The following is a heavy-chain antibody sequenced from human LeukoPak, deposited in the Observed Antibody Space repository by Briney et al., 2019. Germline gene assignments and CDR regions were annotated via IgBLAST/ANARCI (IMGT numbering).Heavy chain of an antibody. CDR3: ARAGFSTMIVVVKGYYFDY. V-gene: IGHV4-59*01. D-gene: IGHD3-22*01. CDR1: GDSIKTYY. Sequence: PSETLSLTCTVSGDSIKTYYWNWVRQPPGKGLEWIGNVYYSGSTNYNPSLKSRVTISIDTSKNQFSLNLNSVTTADTAVYYCARAGFSTMIVVVKGYYFDYWGQGTLVTVSS. J-gene: IGHJ4*02. CDR2: VYYSGST.